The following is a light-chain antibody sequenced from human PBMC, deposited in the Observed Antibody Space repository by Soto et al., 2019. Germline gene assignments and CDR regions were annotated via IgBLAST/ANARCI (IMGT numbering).Light chain of an antibody. CDR3: QQYYSYPRT. V-gene: IGKV1-8*01. CDR1: QDISNY. J-gene: IGKJ1*01. Sequence: AIQLTQSPSSLSASVGGRVTVTCRASQDISNYLAWYQQSPGRAPKLLIYLASTLESGVPSRFSGSGSGTDFTLTISCLQSEDFATYYCQQYYSYPRTFGQGTKGDIK. CDR2: LAS.